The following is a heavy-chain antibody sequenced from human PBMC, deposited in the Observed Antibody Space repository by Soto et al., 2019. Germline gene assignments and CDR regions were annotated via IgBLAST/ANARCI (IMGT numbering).Heavy chain of an antibody. V-gene: IGHV3-30-3*01. CDR2: ISYDGSNK. CDR1: GFTFSSYA. D-gene: IGHD6-13*01. J-gene: IGHJ6*02. CDR3: ARDGGRGSSWYYGMDV. Sequence: GGSLRLSYADSGFTFSSYAMHWVRQAPGKGLEWVAVISYDGSNKYYADSVKGRFTISRDNSKNTLYLQLNSLRAEDTAVYYCARDGGRGSSWYYGMDVWGQGTTVT.